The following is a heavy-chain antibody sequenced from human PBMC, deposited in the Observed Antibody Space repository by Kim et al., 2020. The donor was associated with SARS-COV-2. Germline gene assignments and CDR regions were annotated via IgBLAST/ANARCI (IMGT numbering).Heavy chain of an antibody. CDR1: GGSVSSGSYY. V-gene: IGHV4-61*01. Sequence: SETLSLTCTVSGGSVSSGSYYWSWIRQPPGKGLEWIGYIYYSGSTNYNPSLKSRVTISVDTSKNQFSLKLSSVTAADTAVYYCARDRGGSGSYHEKYNWFDPWGQGTLVTVSS. CDR3: ARDRGGSGSYHEKYNWFDP. J-gene: IGHJ5*02. CDR2: IYYSGST. D-gene: IGHD3-10*01.